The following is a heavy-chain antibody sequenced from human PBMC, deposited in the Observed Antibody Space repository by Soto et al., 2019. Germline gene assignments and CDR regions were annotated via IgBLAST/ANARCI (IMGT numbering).Heavy chain of an antibody. Sequence: EVQLVESGGGLVQPGGSLRLSCAASGFTFSSDSMNWVRQAPGKGLEWVSYISSSSSTIYYADSVKGRFTISRDNAKNSLYLQMNSLRDEDTAVYYCARHYYGDYEFWFDPWGQGTLVTVSS. J-gene: IGHJ5*02. CDR1: GFTFSSDS. CDR3: ARHYYGDYEFWFDP. V-gene: IGHV3-48*02. D-gene: IGHD4-17*01. CDR2: ISSSSSTI.